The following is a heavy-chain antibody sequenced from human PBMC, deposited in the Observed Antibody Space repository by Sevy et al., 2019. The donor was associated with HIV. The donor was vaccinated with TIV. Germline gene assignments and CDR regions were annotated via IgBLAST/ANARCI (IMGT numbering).Heavy chain of an antibody. Sequence: GGSLRLSCAVSGFRFDYYAMTCVRQAPGKGLEWVSTISSNGLSTYYTDSVKGRFTIFRDNFKNTLYLQMNSLRVEDTAVYFCAKDVPRDFWSAYSPGYFDYWGQGSLVTVSS. V-gene: IGHV3-23*01. D-gene: IGHD3-3*01. J-gene: IGHJ4*02. CDR1: GFRFDYYA. CDR2: ISSNGLST. CDR3: AKDVPRDFWSAYSPGYFDY.